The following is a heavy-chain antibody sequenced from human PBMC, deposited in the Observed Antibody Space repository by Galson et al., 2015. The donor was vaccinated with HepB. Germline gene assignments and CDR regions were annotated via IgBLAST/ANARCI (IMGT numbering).Heavy chain of an antibody. Sequence: SLRLSCAGSGFIFRNHAMAWIRQAPGKGLEWVSGITGRGSTRSYSDAVKGRFSISRDNTKDTLFLQMDNLKAEDAAFYYCVKEGSWFGGDWFDPWGQGALVTVSS. CDR2: ITGRGSTR. J-gene: IGHJ5*02. CDR1: GFIFRNHA. CDR3: VKEGSWFGGDWFDP. D-gene: IGHD3-3*01. V-gene: IGHV3-23*01.